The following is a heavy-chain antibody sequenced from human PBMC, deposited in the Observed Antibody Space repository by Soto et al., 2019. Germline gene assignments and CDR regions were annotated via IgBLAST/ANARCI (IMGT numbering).Heavy chain of an antibody. J-gene: IGHJ6*02. Sequence: QVQLQESGPGLVKPSQTLSLTCTVSGGSISSGGYYWSWIRQHPGKGLEWIGYIYYSGSTYYNPCLKSRVTRSVDTSKNQFSLKLSSVTAADTAVYYCARGVGSSSWYYYGMDVWGQGTTVTVSS. CDR2: IYYSGST. CDR1: GGSISSGGYY. D-gene: IGHD6-13*01. CDR3: ARGVGSSSWYYYGMDV. V-gene: IGHV4-31*03.